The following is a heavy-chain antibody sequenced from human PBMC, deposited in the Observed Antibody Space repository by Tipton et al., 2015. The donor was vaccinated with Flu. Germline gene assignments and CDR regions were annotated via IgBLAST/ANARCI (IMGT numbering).Heavy chain of an antibody. D-gene: IGHD2-2*01. CDR2: IKQGGSEK. Sequence: SLRLSCAASGFTFNTYWMSWVRQAPGKGLEWVANIKQGGSEKYYVDSVKGRFTISRDNAKNSLYLQMNSLRAEDTAVCYCARTRGGYCSSTSCYADYFDFRGQGTLVTVSS. CDR3: ARTRGGYCSSTSCYADYFDF. V-gene: IGHV3-7*01. J-gene: IGHJ4*02. CDR1: GFTFNTYW.